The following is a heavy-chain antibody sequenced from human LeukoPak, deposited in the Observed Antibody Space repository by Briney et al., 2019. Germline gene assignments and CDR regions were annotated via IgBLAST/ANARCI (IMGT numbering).Heavy chain of an antibody. J-gene: IGHJ4*02. V-gene: IGHV1-2*02. Sequence: ASVKVSCQALGYTFTDHYFHWLRQAPGQGIEWMGWIHPGRGDTNIAQKFQGRVSLTRDMSISTAYMELSRLTSDDTAVYYCARAYTSPNGPYWGQGILVTVSS. D-gene: IGHD3-16*01. CDR1: GYTFTDHY. CDR2: IHPGRGDT. CDR3: ARAYTSPNGPY.